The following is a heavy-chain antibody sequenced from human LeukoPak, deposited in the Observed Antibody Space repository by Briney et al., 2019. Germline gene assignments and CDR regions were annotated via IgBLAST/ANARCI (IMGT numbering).Heavy chain of an antibody. J-gene: IGHJ4*02. CDR2: FSDRGST. D-gene: IGHD3-3*02. CDR1: GASFSTDY. CDR3: AKSHFWSGYASDY. Sequence: PSETLSLTCTVSGASFSTDYWYWIRQSPGEGLQWTGCFSDRGSTSYNPSLKSRVALSVDTSKNQFFLSLKSVTAADTAVYYCAKSHFWSGYASDYWGRGILVTVSS. V-gene: IGHV4-4*09.